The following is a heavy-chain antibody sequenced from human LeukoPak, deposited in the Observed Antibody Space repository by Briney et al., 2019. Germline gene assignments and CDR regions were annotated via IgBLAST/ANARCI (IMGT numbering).Heavy chain of an antibody. CDR1: GFTFRSHA. D-gene: IGHD3-10*01. J-gene: IGHJ4*02. Sequence: GGSLRLSCVGSGFTFRSHAMSWVRQAPEKGLEFVSGIYENGGTTYYADSVKGRFSISRDNSKNTLYLQMNSLRPDDTAIYYCAKDEGVVLSTSFDFGHWGQGTLVAVSS. V-gene: IGHV3-23*01. CDR2: IYENGGTT. CDR3: AKDEGVVLSTSFDFGH.